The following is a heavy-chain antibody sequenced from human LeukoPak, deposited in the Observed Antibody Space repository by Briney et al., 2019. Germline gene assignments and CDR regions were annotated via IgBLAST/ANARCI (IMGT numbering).Heavy chain of an antibody. CDR1: GGTFSSYA. CDR3: ARAYSSGWTPANYYYYYGMDV. V-gene: IGHV1-69*04. CDR2: IIPILGIA. D-gene: IGHD6-19*01. Sequence: ASVKVSCKASGGTFSSYAISWVRQAPGQGLEWMGRIIPILGIANYAQKFQGRVTITADKSTSTAYMELSSLRSEDTAVYYCARAYSSGWTPANYYYYYGMDVWGQGTTVTVSS. J-gene: IGHJ6*02.